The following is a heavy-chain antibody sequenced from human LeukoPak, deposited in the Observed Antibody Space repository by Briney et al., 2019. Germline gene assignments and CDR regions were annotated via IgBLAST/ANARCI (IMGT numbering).Heavy chain of an antibody. CDR2: TSSSSSTI. V-gene: IGHV3-48*01. D-gene: IGHD3-22*01. J-gene: IGHJ4*02. Sequence: GGSLRLSCAASGFTFSSYSMNWVRQAPGKGLEWVSYTSSSSSTIYYADSVKGRFTISRDNAKNSLYLQMNSLRAEDTAVYYCAQDATDFDSSGQTYFDNWGQGTLVTVSS. CDR1: GFTFSSYS. CDR3: AQDATDFDSSGQTYFDN.